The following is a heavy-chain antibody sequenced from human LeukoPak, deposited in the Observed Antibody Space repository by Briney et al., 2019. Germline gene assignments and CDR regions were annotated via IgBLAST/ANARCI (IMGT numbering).Heavy chain of an antibody. Sequence: PGRSLRLSCAASGFTFSSHGMHWVRQAPGKGLEWVAVISYDGSNKYYADSVKGRFTISRDNSKNTLYLQMNSLRAEDTAVYYCAARGSFDYWGQGTLVTVSS. CDR3: AARGSFDY. CDR2: ISYDGSNK. V-gene: IGHV3-30*03. CDR1: GFTFSSHG. J-gene: IGHJ4*02.